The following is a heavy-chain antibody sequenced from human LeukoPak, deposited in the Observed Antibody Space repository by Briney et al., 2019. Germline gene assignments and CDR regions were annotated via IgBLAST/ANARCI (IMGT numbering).Heavy chain of an antibody. V-gene: IGHV4-39*07. CDR1: GGSISSSSYY. CDR2: IYYSGST. D-gene: IGHD6-19*01. CDR3: ARAANFQAVAGPNWFDP. Sequence: SETLSLTCTVSGGSISSSSYYWGWIRQPPGKGLESIGSIYYSGSTYYNPSLKSRVTISVDTSKNQFSLKLSSVTAADTAVYYCARAANFQAVAGPNWFDPWGQGTLVTVSS. J-gene: IGHJ5*02.